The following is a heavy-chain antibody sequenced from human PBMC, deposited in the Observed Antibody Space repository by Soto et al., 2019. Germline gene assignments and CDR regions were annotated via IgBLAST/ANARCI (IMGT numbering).Heavy chain of an antibody. J-gene: IGHJ6*02. V-gene: IGHV4-34*01. Sequence: PSETLSLTCAVYGGSFSGYYWSWIRQPPGKGLEWIGEINHSGSTNYNPSLKSRVTISVDTSRNQFSLKLSSVTAADTAVYYCARVGRIAVGGTSYYYYYGMDVWGQGTTVTVSS. CDR1: GGSFSGYY. CDR2: INHSGST. D-gene: IGHD6-19*01. CDR3: ARVGRIAVGGTSYYYYYGMDV.